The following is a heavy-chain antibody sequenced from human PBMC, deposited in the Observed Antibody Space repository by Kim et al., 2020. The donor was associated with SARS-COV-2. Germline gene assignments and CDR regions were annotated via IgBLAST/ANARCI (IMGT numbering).Heavy chain of an antibody. CDR2: IKSKTDGGTT. J-gene: IGHJ4*02. CDR3: TTARGFGVVIGGPLGD. D-gene: IGHD3-3*01. CDR1: GFTFSNAW. Sequence: GGSLRLSCAASGFTFSNAWMSWVRQAPGKGLEWVGRIKSKTDGGTTDYRAPVKGRFTIARDDSKNTLYLQMNTLKTEDTAVYYCTTARGFGVVIGGPLGDWGQGTLVTVSS. V-gene: IGHV3-15*01.